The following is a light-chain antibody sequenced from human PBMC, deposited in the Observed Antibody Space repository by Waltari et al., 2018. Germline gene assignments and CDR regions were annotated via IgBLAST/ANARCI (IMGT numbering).Light chain of an antibody. CDR3: QAWGTGFRV. CDR2: VNTDGSH. CDR1: GGPTHTA. V-gene: IGLV4-69*01. Sequence: QLVLTQSPSASASLGASVKLTCTVSGGPTHTAIAWHHQRPEKGPRYLFKVNTDGSHVKGDGIPDRFSGSSSGAERYLTISSLQSDDEADYYCQAWGTGFRVFGGGTKLTVL. J-gene: IGLJ2*01.